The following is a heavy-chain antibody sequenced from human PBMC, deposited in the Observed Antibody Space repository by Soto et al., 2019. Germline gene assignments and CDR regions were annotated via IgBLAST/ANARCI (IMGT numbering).Heavy chain of an antibody. J-gene: IGHJ6*02. V-gene: IGHV5-51*01. Sequence: PGEYLKISCKGSGYSFTSYWIGSVRQMPGKCLEWMGIIYPGDSDTRYSPSFQGQVTISADKSISTAYLQWSSLKASDTAMYYCARLGYCRSTSCYGLPYYYYGMDVWGQGTTVTVSS. CDR2: IYPGDSDT. CDR3: ARLGYCRSTSCYGLPYYYYGMDV. D-gene: IGHD2-2*01. CDR1: GYSFTSYW.